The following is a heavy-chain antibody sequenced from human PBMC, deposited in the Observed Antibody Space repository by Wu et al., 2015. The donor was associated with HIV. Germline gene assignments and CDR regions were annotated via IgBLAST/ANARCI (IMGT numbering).Heavy chain of an antibody. D-gene: IGHD3-22*01. Sequence: QLVQSGAEVKEPGASVKVSCKTSGYTFSNYAITWLRQAPGQGLEWMGWVSTYDGNTNYAQKFQGRVTMTTDTYTNTAYMELRTLRSGDTAVYYCATWKMIADSLRLDYWGQGTLVTVSS. CDR2: VSTYDGNT. CDR3: ATWKMIADSLRLDY. V-gene: IGHV1-18*01. CDR1: GYTFSNYA. J-gene: IGHJ4*02.